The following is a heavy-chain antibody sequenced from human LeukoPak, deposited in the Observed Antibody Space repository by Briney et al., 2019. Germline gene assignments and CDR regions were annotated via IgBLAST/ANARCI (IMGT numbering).Heavy chain of an antibody. V-gene: IGHV1-8*01. J-gene: IGHJ5*02. Sequence: ASVKVSCTASGYTFTSYDINWVRQATGQGLEWMGWMNPNSGNTGYAQKFQGRVTMTRNTSISTAYMELSSLRSEDTAVYYCARAFTGIPNWFDPWGQGTLVTVSS. CDR2: MNPNSGNT. D-gene: IGHD6-13*01. CDR1: GYTFTSYD. CDR3: ARAFTGIPNWFDP.